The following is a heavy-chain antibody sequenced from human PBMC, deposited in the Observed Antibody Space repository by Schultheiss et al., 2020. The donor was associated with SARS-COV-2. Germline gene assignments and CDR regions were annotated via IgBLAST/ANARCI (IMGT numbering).Heavy chain of an antibody. CDR2: IGNDGNAM. V-gene: IGHV3-33*01. CDR3: TTDAPRWHLLLWFGETQENWFDP. Sequence: GGSLRLSCAASGFTFSSYGMHWVRQAPGRGLEWVAVIGNDGNAMYYGDSLKGRFTISRDNSKNTLYLQMNSLKTEDTAVYYCTTDAPRWHLLLWFGETQENWFDPWGQGTLVTVA. J-gene: IGHJ5*02. D-gene: IGHD3-10*01. CDR1: GFTFSSYG.